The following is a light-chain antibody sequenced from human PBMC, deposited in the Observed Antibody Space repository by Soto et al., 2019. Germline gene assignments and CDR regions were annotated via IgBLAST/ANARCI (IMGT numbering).Light chain of an antibody. V-gene: IGKV4-1*01. CDR3: QQYYSTPRT. CDR2: WEC. CDR1: QSVLYSSNNKNY. J-gene: IGKJ1*01. Sequence: DIVMTQSADSLAVSLGERATINCKSSQSVLYSSNNKNYLAWYQQKPGQPPKLLIDWECTRESGVPDRFSGSGSETDFTLTIISLQAEDVAVYYCQQYYSTPRTFGQGTKVEIK.